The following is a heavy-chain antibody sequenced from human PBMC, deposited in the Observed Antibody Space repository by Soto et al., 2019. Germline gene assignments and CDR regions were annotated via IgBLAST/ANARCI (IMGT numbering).Heavy chain of an antibody. Sequence: RGGSLNLSGAASGFNFSIYRVSWVRQAPGKGLEWVSSISSSSSYIYYADSVKGRFTISRDNAKNSLYLQMNSLRAEDTAVYYCARVVAGVLKDSWGQGTLVTFSS. CDR3: ARVVAGVLKDS. D-gene: IGHD6-19*01. J-gene: IGHJ4*02. CDR2: ISSSSSYI. CDR1: GFNFSIYR. V-gene: IGHV3-21*01.